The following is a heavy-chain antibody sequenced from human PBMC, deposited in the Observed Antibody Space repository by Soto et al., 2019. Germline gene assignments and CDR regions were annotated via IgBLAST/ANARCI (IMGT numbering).Heavy chain of an antibody. CDR1: GFTFSSYA. CDR3: AKSQFMGGEPSYYYYGLDV. J-gene: IGHJ6*02. D-gene: IGHD3-10*01. V-gene: IGHV3-23*01. CDR2: ISGSGGST. Sequence: GGSLRLSCAASGFTFSSYAMSWVRQAPGKGLEWVSAISGSGGSTYYADSVKGRFTISRDNSKNTLYLQMNSLRAEDTAVYYCAKSQFMGGEPSYYYYGLDVWGQGXTVTVYS.